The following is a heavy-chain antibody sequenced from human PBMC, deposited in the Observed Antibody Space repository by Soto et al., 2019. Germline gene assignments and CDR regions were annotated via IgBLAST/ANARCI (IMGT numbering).Heavy chain of an antibody. Sequence: PGGSLRLSCAASGFTFSIHSMNWVRQAPGKGLEWVSYISNGGATIYYAESVKGRFIISRDNAKNSLYLQMNSLRDEDTALYYCVRDKTQYYDTFSGPKAYYYYGMDVWGRGTTVTVSS. V-gene: IGHV3-48*02. D-gene: IGHD3-9*01. CDR3: VRDKTQYYDTFSGPKAYYYYGMDV. CDR1: GFTFSIHS. J-gene: IGHJ6*02. CDR2: ISNGGATI.